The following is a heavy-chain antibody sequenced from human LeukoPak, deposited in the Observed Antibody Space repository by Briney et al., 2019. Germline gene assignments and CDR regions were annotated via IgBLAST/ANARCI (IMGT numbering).Heavy chain of an antibody. D-gene: IGHD3-16*01. CDR2: IYYSGST. V-gene: IGHV4-59*01. Sequence: SETLSLTCTVSGGSISSYYWSWIRQTPGKGLEWIGYIYYSGSTNYNPSLKSRVTMSIDTSKNQFSLKLSSVTAVDTAVYYCVGGSGPTGLYWGQGTTVTVSS. J-gene: IGHJ6*02. CDR1: GGSISSYY. CDR3: VGGSGPTGLY.